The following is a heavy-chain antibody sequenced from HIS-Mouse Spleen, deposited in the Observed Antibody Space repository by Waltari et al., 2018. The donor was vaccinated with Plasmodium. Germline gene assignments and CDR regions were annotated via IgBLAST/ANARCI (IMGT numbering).Heavy chain of an antibody. D-gene: IGHD1-26*01. CDR3: ARARYSGSYYGYFQH. V-gene: IGHV3-30-3*01. J-gene: IGHJ1*01. CDR1: GFTFSSYH. CDR2: ISYDGSNK. Sequence: QVQLVESGGGVVQPGRSLRLSCAASGFTFSSYHMPWVRQAPGKGLEWGAVISYDGSNKYYADSVKGRFTISRDNSKNTLYLQMNSLRAEDTAVFHCARARYSGSYYGYFQHWGQGTLVTVSS.